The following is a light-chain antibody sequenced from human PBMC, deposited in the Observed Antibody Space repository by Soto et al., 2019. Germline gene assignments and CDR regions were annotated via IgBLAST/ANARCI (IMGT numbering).Light chain of an antibody. CDR3: QQLNSYPST. V-gene: IGKV1-5*01. CDR1: QSISYW. J-gene: IGKJ4*01. CDR2: DAS. Sequence: DIQMTQSPSTLSASVGDRVTITFRASQSISYWLAWYQQKPGKAPKLLIYDASSLESGVPSRFSGSGSGTEFTLTISSLQPDDFATYFCQQLNSYPSTFGGGTKVDI.